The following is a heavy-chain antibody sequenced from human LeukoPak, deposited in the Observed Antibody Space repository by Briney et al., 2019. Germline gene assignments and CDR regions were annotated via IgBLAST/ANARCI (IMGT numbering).Heavy chain of an antibody. CDR3: ARDNLAAAGDDNFDI. V-gene: IGHV3-48*04. Sequence: HAGGSLRLSCAASGFTVRTYSMNWVRQAPGKGLEWVSYISISSSSVYYADSVKGRFTISRDNAKNSLYLQMNSLRAEDTAMYYCARDNLAAAGDDNFDIWGQGTMVTVSS. D-gene: IGHD6-13*01. CDR2: ISISSSSV. J-gene: IGHJ3*02. CDR1: GFTVRTYS.